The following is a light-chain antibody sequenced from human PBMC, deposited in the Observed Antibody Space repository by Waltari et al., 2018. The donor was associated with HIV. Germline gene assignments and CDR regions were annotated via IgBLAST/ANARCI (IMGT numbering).Light chain of an antibody. Sequence: SYVLTQPPSVSVAPGQTARITCGGNNIGTKSVHWYQHKPGQAPVLVIYDDGDRPSGIPERFSGSHSGNTATLTISRVEAGDKADYYCQVWDSSSDHYVFGSGSKVTV. CDR2: DDG. V-gene: IGLV3-21*02. J-gene: IGLJ1*01. CDR1: NIGTKS. CDR3: QVWDSSSDHYV.